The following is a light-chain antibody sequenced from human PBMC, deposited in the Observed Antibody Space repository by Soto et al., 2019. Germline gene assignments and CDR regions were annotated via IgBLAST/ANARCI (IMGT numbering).Light chain of an antibody. Sequence: QSALTQPASVSGSPGQSITISCTGTSSDVGGYNYVSWYQHHPGKAPKLMIYDGSNRPSGVSNRFSGSKSGNTASLTISGLQPEDEADYYCCSYTTSNTRQIVFGTRTKLTVL. CDR1: SSDVGGYNY. CDR2: DGS. CDR3: CSYTTSNTRQIV. J-gene: IGLJ1*01. V-gene: IGLV2-14*03.